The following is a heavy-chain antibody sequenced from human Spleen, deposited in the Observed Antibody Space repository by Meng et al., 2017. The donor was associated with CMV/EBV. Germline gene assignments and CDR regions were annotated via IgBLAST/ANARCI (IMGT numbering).Heavy chain of an antibody. Sequence: LTGAVSGASINSYIWWSWVRQPPGKGLEWIGEIYQSGSTNYNPSLKSRVTISMDKSKNQFSLNLSSVTAADTAFYYCASSPNQDPGPWGQGTLVTVSS. D-gene: IGHD1-14*01. CDR2: IYQSGST. V-gene: IGHV4-4*02. CDR1: GASINSYIW. CDR3: ASSPNQDPGP. J-gene: IGHJ5*02.